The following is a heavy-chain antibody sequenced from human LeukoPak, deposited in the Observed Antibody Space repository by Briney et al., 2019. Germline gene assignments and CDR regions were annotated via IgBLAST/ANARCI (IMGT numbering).Heavy chain of an antibody. CDR1: GFTFDDYA. CDR2: INSDGSST. Sequence: GGSLRLSCAASGFTFDDYAMSWVRQAPGKGLVWVSRINSDGSSTSYADSVKGRFTISRDNAKNTLYLQMNSLRAEDTAVYYCARDKWELHLQDYWGQGTLVTVSS. D-gene: IGHD1-26*01. J-gene: IGHJ4*02. V-gene: IGHV3-74*01. CDR3: ARDKWELHLQDY.